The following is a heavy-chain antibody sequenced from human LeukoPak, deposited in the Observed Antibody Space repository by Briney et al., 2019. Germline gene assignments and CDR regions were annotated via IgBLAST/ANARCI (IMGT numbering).Heavy chain of an antibody. CDR2: INHSGST. J-gene: IGHJ4*02. CDR3: ARGGVTWTFDY. D-gene: IGHD2-21*02. CDR1: GGSFSGYY. Sequence: TSETLSLTCAVYGGSFSGYYWSWIRQPPGKGLEWIGEINHSGSTNYNPSLKSRVTISVDTSKNQFSLKLSSVTAADTAVYYCARGGVTWTFDYWGQGTLVTVSS. V-gene: IGHV4-34*01.